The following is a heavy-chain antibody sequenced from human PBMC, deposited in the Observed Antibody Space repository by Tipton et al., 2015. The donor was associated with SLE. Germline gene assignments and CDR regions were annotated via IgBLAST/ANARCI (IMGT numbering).Heavy chain of an antibody. CDR3: ARYRGEWLLSAYFDY. CDR1: GGSFSGYY. J-gene: IGHJ4*02. V-gene: IGHV4-34*10. CDR2: MDHSGIT. D-gene: IGHD3-3*01. Sequence: TLSLTCAVYGGSFSGYYWSWIRQPPGKGLEWIGEMDHSGITNYNPSLKSRVTISVETSKNHFSLTLSSVTAADTAVYYCARYRGEWLLSAYFDYWGQGMQVTVSS.